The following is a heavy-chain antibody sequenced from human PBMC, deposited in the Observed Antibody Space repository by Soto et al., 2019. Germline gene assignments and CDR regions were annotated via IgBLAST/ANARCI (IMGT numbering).Heavy chain of an antibody. Sequence: PGGSLRLSCAASGFTFGSYAMHWVRQAPGKGLEWVAVISYDGSNKYYADSVKGRFTISRDNSKNTLYLQMNSLRAEDTAVYYCARGYYGSGSYYNSPSYYGMAVWAQGTTVPVSS. J-gene: IGHJ6*02. V-gene: IGHV3-30-3*01. CDR1: GFTFGSYA. D-gene: IGHD3-10*01. CDR2: ISYDGSNK. CDR3: ARGYYGSGSYYNSPSYYGMAV.